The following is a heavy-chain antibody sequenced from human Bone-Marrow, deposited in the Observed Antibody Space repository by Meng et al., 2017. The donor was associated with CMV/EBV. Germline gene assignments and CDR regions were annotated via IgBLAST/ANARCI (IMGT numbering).Heavy chain of an antibody. Sequence: GESLKISCAASGFTFSSYSMNWVRQAPGKGLEWVSYISSSSSTIYYADSVKGRFTISRDNSKNSLYLQMNSLRTEDTALYYCAKDSGLAYCGGDCYSALDYWGQGTLVTVSS. CDR3: AKDSGLAYCGGDCYSALDY. CDR1: GFTFSSYS. D-gene: IGHD2-21*01. J-gene: IGHJ4*02. CDR2: ISSSSSTI. V-gene: IGHV3-48*04.